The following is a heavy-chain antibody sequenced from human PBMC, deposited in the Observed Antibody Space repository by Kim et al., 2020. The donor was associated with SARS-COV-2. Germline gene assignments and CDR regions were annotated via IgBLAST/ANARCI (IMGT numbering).Heavy chain of an antibody. CDR1: GFSVSDNY. Sequence: GGSLRLSCAASGFSVSDNYMNWVRQAPGKGLELVSGIYRAGATYYADSVKGRFTISRDISQNTLYLQMNNLRADDTAVYYCWRGNSSFWYYFDSLGQGIL. J-gene: IGHJ4*02. V-gene: IGHV3-53*01. CDR2: IYRAGAT. D-gene: IGHD6-13*01. CDR3: WRGNSSFWYYFDS.